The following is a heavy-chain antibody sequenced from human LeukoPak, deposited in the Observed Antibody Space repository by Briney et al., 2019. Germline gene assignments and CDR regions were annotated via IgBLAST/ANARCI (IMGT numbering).Heavy chain of an antibody. V-gene: IGHV3-30*04. CDR2: ISYDGSNK. J-gene: IGHJ4*02. CDR3: ARVLHKRNYDSSGYYGY. D-gene: IGHD3-22*01. CDR1: GFTFSSYA. Sequence: GGSLRLSCAASGFTFSSYAMHWVRQAPGKGLEWVAVISYDGSNKYYADSVKGRFTISRDNAKNSLSLQMNSLRAEDTAVYYCARVLHKRNYDSSGYYGYWGQGTLVTVSS.